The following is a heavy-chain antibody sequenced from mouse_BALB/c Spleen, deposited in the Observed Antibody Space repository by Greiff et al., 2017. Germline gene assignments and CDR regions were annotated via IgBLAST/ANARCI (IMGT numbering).Heavy chain of an antibody. CDR3: ARGGAYYRYDGGFAY. J-gene: IGHJ3*01. V-gene: IGHV3-6*02. Sequence: EVHLVESGPGLVKPSQSLSLTCSVTGYSITSGYYWNWIRQFPGNKLEWMGYISYDGSNNYNPSLKNRISITRDTSKNQFFLKLNSVTTEDTATYYCARGGAYYRYDGGFAYWGQGTLVTVSA. CDR1: GYSITSGYY. CDR2: ISYDGSN. D-gene: IGHD2-14*01.